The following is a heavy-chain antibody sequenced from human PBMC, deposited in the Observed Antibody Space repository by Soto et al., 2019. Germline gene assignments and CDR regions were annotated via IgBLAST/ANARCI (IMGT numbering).Heavy chain of an antibody. CDR3: ARGDTRLGELSHDY. D-gene: IGHD3-16*02. V-gene: IGHV4-30-2*01. CDR2: IYQSKSA. CDR1: GGFVTSGGHS. J-gene: IGHJ4*02. Sequence: PSETLSLTCVVSGGFVTSGGHSWSWIRQAPGKGLEWVGSIYQSKSAYYNPSLRSRVAISVDRSNNQVSLRMTSVTAADTAIYYCARGDTRLGELSHDYWGQGTLVTVSS.